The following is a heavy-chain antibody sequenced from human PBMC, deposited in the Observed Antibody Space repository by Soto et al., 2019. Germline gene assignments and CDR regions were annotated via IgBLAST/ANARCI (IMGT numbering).Heavy chain of an antibody. CDR2: INPINGKT. CDR3: GRDRNPFVSKRDWWFDH. V-gene: IGHV1-69*10. CDR1: GCTFGSYA. Sequence: SVKVSCKASGCTFGSYAISWVRQAPGQGPEWMGGINPINGKTNYSPKFQDRLRITGDNSTSTAYMELSSLQSEDTAVYYCGRDRNPFVSKRDWWFDHWGPGTLVTVSS. J-gene: IGHJ5*02. D-gene: IGHD2-21*01.